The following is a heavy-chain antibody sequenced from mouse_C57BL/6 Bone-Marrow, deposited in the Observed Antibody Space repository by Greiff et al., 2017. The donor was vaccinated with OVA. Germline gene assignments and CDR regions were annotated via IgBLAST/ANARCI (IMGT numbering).Heavy chain of an antibody. CDR1: GYAFSSSW. CDR2: IYPGDGDT. CDR3: ACSFYCDYDGEVAMDY. J-gene: IGHJ4*01. D-gene: IGHD2-4*01. V-gene: IGHV1-82*01. Sequence: VKLMESGPELVKPGASVKISCKASGYAFSSSWMNWVKQRPGKGLEWIGRIYPGDGDTNYNGKFKGKATLTADKSSSTAYMQLSSLTSEDSAVYFCACSFYCDYDGEVAMDYWGQGTSVTVSS.